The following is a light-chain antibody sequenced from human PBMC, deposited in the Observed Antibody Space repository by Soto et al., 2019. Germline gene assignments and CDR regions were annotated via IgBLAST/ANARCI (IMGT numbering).Light chain of an antibody. J-gene: IGKJ1*01. Sequence: EIVLTQSPATLSLSPGERATLSCRASQSVSSYLAWYQQKPGQAPRLLIYDASNRATGIPARFSGSGSGTDFTLTIRSLEPEDFAVYYCHQRSNWPRTFGQGTKV. CDR2: DAS. CDR3: HQRSNWPRT. V-gene: IGKV3-11*01. CDR1: QSVSSY.